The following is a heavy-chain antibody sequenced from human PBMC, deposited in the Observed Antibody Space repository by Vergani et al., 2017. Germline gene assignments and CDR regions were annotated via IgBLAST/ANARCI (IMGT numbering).Heavy chain of an antibody. CDR3: AKGHSSSWYWHYFDY. Sequence: QVQLVESGGGVVQPGRSLRLSCAASGFTFSSSGMHWVRQAPGKGLEWVALISYDGSNKYYADSVKGRFTISRDNSKNTLYLQMNSLRAEDTAMFYCAKGHSSSWYWHYFDYWGQGTLVTVSS. D-gene: IGHD6-13*01. J-gene: IGHJ4*02. CDR1: GFTFSSSG. CDR2: ISYDGSNK. V-gene: IGHV3-30*18.